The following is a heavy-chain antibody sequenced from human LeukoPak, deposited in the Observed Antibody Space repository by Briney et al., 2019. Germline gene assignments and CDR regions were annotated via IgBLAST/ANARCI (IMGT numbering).Heavy chain of an antibody. V-gene: IGHV1-58*02. CDR2: IVVGSGNR. CDR3: AAVTSGRPEYFQH. J-gene: IGHJ1*01. D-gene: IGHD4-11*01. Sequence: GASVKVSCKASGFTFTSSAMQWVRQARGQRLEWIGWIVVGSGNRNYAQKFQERVSITRDMSTGTAYMELSSLRSEDTAVYFCAAVTSGRPEYFQHWGQGTLVTVSS. CDR1: GFTFTSSA.